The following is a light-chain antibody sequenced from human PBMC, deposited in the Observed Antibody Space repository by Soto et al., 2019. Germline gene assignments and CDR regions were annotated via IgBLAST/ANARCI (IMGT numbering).Light chain of an antibody. V-gene: IGKV4-1*01. CDR3: QQYYSTPWT. Sequence: DIVMTQSADSLAVSLGERATINCKSSQSVFSNSNNNKYLAWYQQKPGQPPKLLIHWASIRESGVPDRFSGSGAGTDFTLSLNSLQAEDVAVYYCQQYYSTPWTFGQGTKVEIK. J-gene: IGKJ1*01. CDR2: WAS. CDR1: QSVFSNSNNNKY.